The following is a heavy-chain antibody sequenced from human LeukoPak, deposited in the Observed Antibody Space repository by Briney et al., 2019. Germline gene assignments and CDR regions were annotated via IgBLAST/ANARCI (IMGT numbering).Heavy chain of an antibody. CDR1: GFIFSSYW. CDR3: ARIGYSSSSFDY. CDR2: IKQDGSQK. V-gene: IGHV3-7*01. D-gene: IGHD6-13*01. Sequence: GGSLRLSCAASGFIFSSYWMSWVRQAPGKGLEWVANIKQDGSQKYYVDSLKGRFTISRDNAKNSVYLQMNNLRDEDTAVYYCARIGYSSSSFDYWGQGILVTVSS. J-gene: IGHJ4*02.